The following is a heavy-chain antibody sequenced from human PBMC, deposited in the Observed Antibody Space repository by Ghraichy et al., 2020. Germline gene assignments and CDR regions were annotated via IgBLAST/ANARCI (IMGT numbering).Heavy chain of an antibody. J-gene: IGHJ5*02. D-gene: IGHD6-13*01. CDR3: ARGQQLVDSHRWFDP. CDR2: INHSGST. V-gene: IGHV4-34*01. CDR1: GGSFSGYY. Sequence: SETLSLTCAVYGGSFSGYYWSWIRQPPGKGLEWIGEINHSGSTNYNPSLKSRVTISVDTSKNQFSLKLSSVTAADTAVYYCARGQQLVDSHRWFDPWGQGTLVTVSS.